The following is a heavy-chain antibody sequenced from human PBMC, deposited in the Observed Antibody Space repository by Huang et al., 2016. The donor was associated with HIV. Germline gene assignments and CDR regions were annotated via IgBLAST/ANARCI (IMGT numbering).Heavy chain of an antibody. J-gene: IGHJ4*02. V-gene: IGHV3-30*18. D-gene: IGHD1-26*01. Sequence: VQLVESGGGVVQPGRSLRLACAASGFSFSTYGLHGVRQAAGKGLEWVAVISYDGSNKYYAHSVKGRFTISRDTSENKVYLQMNSLRHEDTAVYYCAKDGADEEWDIDYWGQGTLVTVSS. CDR2: ISYDGSNK. CDR3: AKDGADEEWDIDY. CDR1: GFSFSTYG.